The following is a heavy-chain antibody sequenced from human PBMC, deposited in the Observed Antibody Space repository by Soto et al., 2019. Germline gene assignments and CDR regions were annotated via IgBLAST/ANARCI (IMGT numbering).Heavy chain of an antibody. CDR3: ERLSRSWYSWFDR. CDR1: GFTFSTYE. J-gene: IGHJ5*02. Sequence: PGGSLRLSCAASGFTFSTYEMNWVRNAPGKGLDWVSYISSSGNIIYYSASVKGRFTISRDNARNLLYRQLNSLRVGDTGIDYWERLSRSWYSWFDRFGQGTLGTVCS. D-gene: IGHD6-13*01. CDR2: ISSSGNII. V-gene: IGHV3-48*03.